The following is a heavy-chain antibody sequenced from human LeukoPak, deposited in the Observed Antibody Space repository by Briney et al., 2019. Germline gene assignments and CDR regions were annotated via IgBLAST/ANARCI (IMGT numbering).Heavy chain of an antibody. CDR1: GGSISSGGYS. CDR2: IYHSGST. V-gene: IGHV4-30-2*03. J-gene: IGHJ4*02. D-gene: IGHD3-10*01. Sequence: SQTLSLTCAVSGGSISSGGYSWSWIRQPPGKGLECIASIYHSGSTYYNPSLKSRVTISVDTSKNHFSLKLSSVTAADTAVYYCARGRYYASGSTPFDYWGQGTLVTVSS. CDR3: ARGRYYASGSTPFDY.